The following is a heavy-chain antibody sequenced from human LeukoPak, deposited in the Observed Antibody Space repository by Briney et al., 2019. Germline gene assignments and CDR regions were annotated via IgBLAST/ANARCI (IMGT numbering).Heavy chain of an antibody. CDR3: ARDHGNINWFYY. Sequence: PSETLSLTCTVPGESLRRSSYYWGRIRQPPGKGQEWIGTIDSSGTTYFNPSLKSRLTMSVDTSKKQLSLTLSSVTAADTAMYYCARDHGNINWFYYWGQGILVAVSS. CDR2: IDSSGTT. D-gene: IGHD4-23*01. J-gene: IGHJ5*01. CDR1: GESLRRSSYY. V-gene: IGHV4-39*02.